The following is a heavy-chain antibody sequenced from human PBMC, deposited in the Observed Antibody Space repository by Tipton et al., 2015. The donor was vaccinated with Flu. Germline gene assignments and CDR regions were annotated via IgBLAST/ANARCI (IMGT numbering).Heavy chain of an antibody. J-gene: IGHJ4*02. CDR2: ISFDGDNK. Sequence: RSLRLSCAASGFTFSTYDMYWVRQAPGKGLEWVALISFDGDNKSYADSVKGRFTISRDNSESTVYLQMNSLRAEDTAVFYCARVFPCVDASGSLACDYLDYWGQGTLVTVSS. D-gene: IGHD3-10*01. CDR1: GFTFSTYD. V-gene: IGHV3-30*04. CDR3: ARVFPCVDASGSLACDYLDY.